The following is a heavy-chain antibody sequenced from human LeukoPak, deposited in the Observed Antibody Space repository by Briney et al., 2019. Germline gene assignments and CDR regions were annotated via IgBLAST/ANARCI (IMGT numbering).Heavy chain of an antibody. CDR3: VFGECSSTSCYPRRDY. CDR2: INAYSGNT. CDR1: GYRFTTYG. Sequence: ASVKVSCKASGYRFTTYGISWVRQAPGQGLEWMGWINAYSGNTDYTQNLQGRVIMATDTSTATAYMELRSLRSDDTAVYYCVFGECSSTSCYPRRDYWGQGTLVTVSS. J-gene: IGHJ4*02. D-gene: IGHD2-2*01. V-gene: IGHV1-18*01.